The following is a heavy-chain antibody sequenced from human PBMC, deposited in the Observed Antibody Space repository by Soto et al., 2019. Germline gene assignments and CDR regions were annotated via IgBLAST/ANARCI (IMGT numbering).Heavy chain of an antibody. CDR1: VFSRSTSGVG. CDR3: AHRAAYSRSYFLFDY. V-gene: IGHV2-5*02. CDR2: IYWDDAK. D-gene: IGHD6-6*01. Sequence: QITLKESGPTLVKPTQPLTLTCTFSVFSRSTSGVGVGWIRQPPGKALEWLALIYWDDAKRYRPSLKSRLTNSKDTPKDQLVLTMSNMDAVDTATYYCAHRAAYSRSYFLFDYWGQGTQVTVSA. J-gene: IGHJ4*02.